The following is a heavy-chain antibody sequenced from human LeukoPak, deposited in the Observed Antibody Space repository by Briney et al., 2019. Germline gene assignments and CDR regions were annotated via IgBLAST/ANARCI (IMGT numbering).Heavy chain of an antibody. V-gene: IGHV3-23*01. D-gene: IGHD1-26*01. J-gene: IGHJ4*02. CDR1: GFTLSTYA. CDR2: MSGSGGST. Sequence: AGGSLRLSCAVSGFTLSTYAMTWVRQAPRRGREGVSAMSGSGGSTYYADAVKGRCTISRDNSKYTLYLQTTSLRAEDTAVYYCAKDRASVSPYSFDYWGQGSLVTVCS. CDR3: AKDRASVSPYSFDY.